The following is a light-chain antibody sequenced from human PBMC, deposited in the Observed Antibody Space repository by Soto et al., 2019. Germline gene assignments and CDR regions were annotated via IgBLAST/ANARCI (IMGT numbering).Light chain of an antibody. Sequence: QAVLTQPASVSGSPGQSVTISCTGASSDVGGYDYVSWYQQHPGKVPKLILYEVNNRPSGVSNHFSGSKSGNTASLIISGLQADDEADYYCSSYSTTSTLVFGSGTKLTVL. CDR1: SSDVGGYDY. J-gene: IGLJ1*01. CDR2: EVN. V-gene: IGLV2-14*01. CDR3: SSYSTTSTLV.